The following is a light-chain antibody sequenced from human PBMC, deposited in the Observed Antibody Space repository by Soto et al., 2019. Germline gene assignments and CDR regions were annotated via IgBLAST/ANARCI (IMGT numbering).Light chain of an antibody. CDR1: QGISSW. CDR2: KAS. V-gene: IGKV1-5*03. Sequence: DIQMTQSPSALSASVGDRVTITCRVSQGISSWLARYQQKPGKAPNLLIYKASTLESGVPSRFSGSGSGTEFTLTISSLQPDDFATYYCQQYYSYPWTFGQGTKVDIK. CDR3: QQYYSYPWT. J-gene: IGKJ1*01.